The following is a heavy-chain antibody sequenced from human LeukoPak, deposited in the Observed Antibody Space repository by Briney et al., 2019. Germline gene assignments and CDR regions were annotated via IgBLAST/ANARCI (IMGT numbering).Heavy chain of an antibody. CDR2: ITTDESST. D-gene: IGHD2-15*01. Sequence: GGSLRLSCAASGFTFSSYGMSWVRQAPGKGLVWVSRITTDESSTHYAASVNGRFTISRDNAKSTVYLQMNSLTPEDTAVYYCARDGGTSTPFDYWGQGTLVTVSS. CDR1: GFTFSSYG. CDR3: ARDGGTSTPFDY. J-gene: IGHJ4*02. V-gene: IGHV3-74*01.